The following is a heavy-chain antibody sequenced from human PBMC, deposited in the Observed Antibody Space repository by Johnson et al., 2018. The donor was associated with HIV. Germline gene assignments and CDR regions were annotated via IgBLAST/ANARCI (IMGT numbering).Heavy chain of an antibody. J-gene: IGHJ3*02. CDR2: ISYDGSNK. CDR3: ARDEGLDYGASLGAFDI. V-gene: IGHV3-30*04. D-gene: IGHD4-17*01. Sequence: QVQLVESGGGVVQPGRSLRLSCAASGFTFISYAMHWVRQAPGKGLEWVAVISYDGSNKYYVDSVKGRFTISRDKSKNTLYLQMNSLRAEDTALYYCARDEGLDYGASLGAFDIWGQGTMVTVSS. CDR1: GFTFISYA.